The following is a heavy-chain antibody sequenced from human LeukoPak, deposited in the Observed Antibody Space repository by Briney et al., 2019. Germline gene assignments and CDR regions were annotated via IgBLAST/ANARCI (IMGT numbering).Heavy chain of an antibody. CDR1: GFTFSSYD. Sequence: GGSLRLSCAASGFTFSSYDMHWVRQATGKGLEWVSAIGTAGDTYYPGSVKGRFTISRENAKNSLYLQMNSLRAEDTAVYYCARGAFTMVRGRIDWGYYYYGMDVWGQGTTVTVSS. CDR3: ARGAFTMVRGRIDWGYYYYGMDV. CDR2: IGTAGDT. D-gene: IGHD3-10*01. V-gene: IGHV3-13*01. J-gene: IGHJ6*02.